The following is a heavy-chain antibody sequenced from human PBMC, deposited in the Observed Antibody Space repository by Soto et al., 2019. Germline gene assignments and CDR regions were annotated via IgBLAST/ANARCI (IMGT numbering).Heavy chain of an antibody. Sequence: SETLSLTCAFSGCSSSSGGYSCSWIRMPPGKGLEWIGYIYHSGSTYYNPSLKSRVTIFVDTSKNQFSLKLSSVTAADTAVYYCARHGTFYDILTDYWGQGTLVTVSS. CDR1: GCSSSSGGYS. CDR3: ARHGTFYDILTDY. J-gene: IGHJ4*02. V-gene: IGHV4-30-2*03. D-gene: IGHD3-9*01. CDR2: IYHSGST.